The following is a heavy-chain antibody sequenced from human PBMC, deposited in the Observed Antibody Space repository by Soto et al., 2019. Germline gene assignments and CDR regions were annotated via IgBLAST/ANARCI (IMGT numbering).Heavy chain of an antibody. CDR3: ASGNWNYEGGRWFDP. CDR1: GYHFTSYA. Sequence: VSVKVCFKASGYHFTSYAVHLERQAPGQKLEWMGWINAGNGNTKYSQKFQGRVSFTRDTSASTAYMELSSLRSEDTAVYYCASGNWNYEGGRWFDPWGQGTLVTVSS. D-gene: IGHD1-7*01. J-gene: IGHJ5*02. CDR2: INAGNGNT. V-gene: IGHV1-3*01.